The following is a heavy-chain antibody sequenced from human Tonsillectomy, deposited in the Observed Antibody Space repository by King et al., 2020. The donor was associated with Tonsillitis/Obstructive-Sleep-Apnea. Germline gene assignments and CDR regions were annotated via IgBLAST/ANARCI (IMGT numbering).Heavy chain of an antibody. D-gene: IGHD3-3*01. J-gene: IGHJ3*02. CDR3: AREITTGACDI. CDR2: IDHSGST. CDR1: SGSFSGYY. Sequence: VQLQQWGAGLLKPSETLSLTCAVYSGSFSGYYWSWIRQPPGKGLEWIGEIDHSGSTNYNPSLKSRVTISADTSKTQFSLKLSSVTAADTAVYYCAREITTGACDIWGQGTMVSVSS. V-gene: IGHV4-34*01.